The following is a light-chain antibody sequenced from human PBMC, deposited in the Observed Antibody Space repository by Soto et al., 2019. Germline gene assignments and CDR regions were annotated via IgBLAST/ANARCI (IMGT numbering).Light chain of an antibody. Sequence: DIQMTQSPSTLSASVGDRVTITCRASQSISSGLAWYQQKPGKAPKLLIYKASTLESGVPSRLSGSGSGTEFTLTISSLQPDDFATYYCQQSFTFGPGTKVDIK. J-gene: IGKJ3*01. CDR1: QSISSG. CDR3: QQSFT. CDR2: KAS. V-gene: IGKV1-5*03.